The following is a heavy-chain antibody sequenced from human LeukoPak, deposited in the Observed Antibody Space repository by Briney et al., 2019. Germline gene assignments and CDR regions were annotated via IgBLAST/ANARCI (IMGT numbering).Heavy chain of an antibody. CDR2: ISSNGGST. V-gene: IGHV3-64*01. D-gene: IGHD3-16*01. Sequence: GGSLRLSCAASGFTFSSYAMHWVRRAPGKGLEYVSAISSNGGSTYYANSAKGRFTISRDNSKNTLYLQMGSLRAEDMAVYYCARVGFAGYFDYWGQGTLVTVSS. J-gene: IGHJ4*02. CDR1: GFTFSSYA. CDR3: ARVGFAGYFDY.